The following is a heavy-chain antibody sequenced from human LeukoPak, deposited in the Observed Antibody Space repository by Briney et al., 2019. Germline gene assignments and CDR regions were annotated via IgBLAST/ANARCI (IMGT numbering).Heavy chain of an antibody. CDR2: INSGGSTT. J-gene: IGHJ4*02. D-gene: IGHD3-22*01. CDR1: GFSFSTYT. Sequence: GGSLRLSCAASGFSFSTYTMNWARQAPGKGLEWVSSINSGGSTTHYADSVKGRFTISRDNAQNSLYLQMNSLRADDAAVYYCLRGDSRDFWGQGTLVTVSS. CDR3: LRGDSRDF. V-gene: IGHV3-21*01.